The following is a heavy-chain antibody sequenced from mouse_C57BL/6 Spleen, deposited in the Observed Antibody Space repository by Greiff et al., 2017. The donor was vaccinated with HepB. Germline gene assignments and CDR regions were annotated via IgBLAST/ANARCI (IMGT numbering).Heavy chain of an antibody. CDR3: AIIYYGNYRAMDY. Sequence: VKVVESGPGLVAPSQSLSITCTVSGFSLTSYGVDWVRQSPGKGLEWLGVIWGVGSTNYNSALKSRLSISKDNSKSQVFLKMNSLQTDDTAMYYCAIIYYGNYRAMDYWGQGTSVTVSS. CDR1: GFSLTSYG. D-gene: IGHD2-1*01. CDR2: IWGVGST. J-gene: IGHJ4*01. V-gene: IGHV2-6*01.